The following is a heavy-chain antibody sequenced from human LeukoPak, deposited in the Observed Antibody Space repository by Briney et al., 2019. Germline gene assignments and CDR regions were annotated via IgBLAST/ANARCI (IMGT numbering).Heavy chain of an antibody. CDR2: IYYSGST. V-gene: IGHV4-30-4*01. CDR3: ARQNWIDAFDI. D-gene: IGHD2-2*03. CDR1: GGSISSGDYY. J-gene: IGHJ3*02. Sequence: SQALSLTCTVSGGSISSGDYYWSWIRQPPGKGLEWIGYIYYSGSTYYNPSLKSRVTISVDTSKNQFSLKLSSVTAADTAVYYCARQNWIDAFDIWGQGTMVTVSS.